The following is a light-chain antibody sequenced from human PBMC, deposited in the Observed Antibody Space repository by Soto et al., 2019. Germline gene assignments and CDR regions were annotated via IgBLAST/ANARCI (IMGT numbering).Light chain of an antibody. CDR3: LQHNSYPRA. J-gene: IGKJ1*01. CDR2: AAS. CDR1: QDIGND. Sequence: DIQMTQSPSSLSASVGDRVTITCRASQDIGNDLGWYQQKPGKAPKRLIYAASSLESGVPARFSGSGSGTEFTLTISSLQPEDFATYYCLQHNSYPRAFGQGTRWISN. V-gene: IGKV1-17*01.